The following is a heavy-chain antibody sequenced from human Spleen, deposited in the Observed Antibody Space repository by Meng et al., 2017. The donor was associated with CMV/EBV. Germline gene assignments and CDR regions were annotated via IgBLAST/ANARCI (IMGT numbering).Heavy chain of an antibody. J-gene: IGHJ4*02. CDR2: IKQDGSEK. CDR3: AREYYDFSLVDF. D-gene: IGHD3-3*01. Sequence: GGSLRLSCAASEFTFSSYWMSWVRQAPGKGLEWVANIKQDGSEKYYVDSVKGRFTISRDNAKNSLYLQMNSLRAEDTAVYYCAREYYDFSLVDFWGQGTLVTVSS. CDR1: EFTFSSYW. V-gene: IGHV3-7*01.